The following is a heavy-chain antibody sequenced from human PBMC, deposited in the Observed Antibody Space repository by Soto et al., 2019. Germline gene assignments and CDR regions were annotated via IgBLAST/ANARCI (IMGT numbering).Heavy chain of an antibody. CDR2: IYYSGST. CDR3: ARVIDDYEDYYYYYGMDV. J-gene: IGHJ6*02. V-gene: IGHV4-31*03. D-gene: IGHD4-17*01. Sequence: SETLSLTCTVSGGSISSGGYYWSWIRQHPGKGLEWIGYIYYSGSTYYNPSLKSRVTISVDTSKNQFSLKLSSVTAADTAVYYCARVIDDYEDYYYYYGMDVWGQGTTVTVSS. CDR1: GGSISSGGYY.